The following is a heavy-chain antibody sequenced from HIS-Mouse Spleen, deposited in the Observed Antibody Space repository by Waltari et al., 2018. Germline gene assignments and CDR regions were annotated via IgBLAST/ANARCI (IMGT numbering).Heavy chain of an antibody. CDR3: AREIPYSSSWYDWYFDL. CDR2: IYYSGGT. D-gene: IGHD6-13*01. V-gene: IGHV4-39*07. Sequence: QLQLQESGPGLVKPSETLSLTCTVSGGSISSSSYYWGWIRQPPGKGLEWIGSIYYSGGTYYTPSLKRRVTISVDTSKNQFFLKLSSVTAADTAVYYCAREIPYSSSWYDWYFDLWGRGTLVTVSS. CDR1: GGSISSSSYY. J-gene: IGHJ2*01.